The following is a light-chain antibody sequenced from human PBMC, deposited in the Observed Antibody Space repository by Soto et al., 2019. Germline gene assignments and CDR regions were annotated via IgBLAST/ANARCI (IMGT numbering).Light chain of an antibody. CDR3: AAWDDRMSDLL. CDR2: SNY. V-gene: IGLV1-44*01. J-gene: IGLJ2*01. Sequence: QSVLTRPPSASVTPGQRVTISCSGSNSNIGSNPVHWYQQFPGTAPKVLIYSNYQRPSGVPDRFSGSKSGTSASLAISGLQSEDEADYYCAAWDDRMSDLLFGGWTKATVL. CDR1: NSNIGSNP.